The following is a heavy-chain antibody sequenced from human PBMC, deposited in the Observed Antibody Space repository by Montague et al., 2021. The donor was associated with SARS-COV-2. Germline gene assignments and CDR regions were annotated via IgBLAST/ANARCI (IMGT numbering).Heavy chain of an antibody. CDR2: THYRSKWYN. D-gene: IGHD6-13*01. CDR3: ARGGSWLYYFDY. CDR1: GDSVSSNSAA. V-gene: IGHV6-1*01. Sequence: CAISGDSVSSNSAAWNWIRQSPSRGLEWLGRTHYRSKWYNDYAVSVKSRITIDPDTSKNQFSLQLNSVTPEDTAVYYCARGGSWLYYFDYWGQGTLVTVSS. J-gene: IGHJ4*02.